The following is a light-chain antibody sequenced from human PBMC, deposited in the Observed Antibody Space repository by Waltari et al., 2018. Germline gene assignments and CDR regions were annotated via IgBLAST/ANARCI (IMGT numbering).Light chain of an antibody. CDR2: GKD. CDR3: HSRNGRDNQVV. CDR1: SLRPSY. J-gene: IGLJ3*02. Sequence: SSELTQGPPVSVALGQTVKITCQGDSLRPSYASWYQLKPGQAPVLVLFGKDKRPSGSPDRFSGYSSGTTSSLTITGAQAEDEADYYCHSRNGRDNQVVFGGGTKLTVL. V-gene: IGLV3-19*01.